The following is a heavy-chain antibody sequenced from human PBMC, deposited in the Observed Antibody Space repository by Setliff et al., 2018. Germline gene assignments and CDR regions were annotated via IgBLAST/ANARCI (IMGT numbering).Heavy chain of an antibody. D-gene: IGHD4-17*01. V-gene: IGHV4-38-2*02. CDR1: GYSISSGYY. Sequence: SETLSLTCSVSGYSISSGYYWGWIRQPPGKGLEWIGSVYSSGSPYYNPSLKSRVTISMDTSKNQFSLKVSSVTAADAAVYYCARAAVTSGARADYFDNWGRGTLVTVSS. J-gene: IGHJ4*02. CDR2: VYSSGSP. CDR3: ARAAVTSGARADYFDN.